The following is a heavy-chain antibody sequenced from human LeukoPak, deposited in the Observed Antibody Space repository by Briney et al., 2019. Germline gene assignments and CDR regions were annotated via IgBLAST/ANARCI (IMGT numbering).Heavy chain of an antibody. Sequence: SETLSLTCTVSGGSISSGSYYWSWIRQPAGKGLEWIGRIYTSGSTNYNPSLKSRVTISVDTSKNQFSLKPSSVTAADTAVYYCARVRLYSNYFYYYGMDVWGQGTTVTVSS. D-gene: IGHD4-11*01. CDR2: IYTSGST. J-gene: IGHJ6*02. CDR3: ARVRLYSNYFYYYGMDV. CDR1: GGSISSGSYY. V-gene: IGHV4-61*02.